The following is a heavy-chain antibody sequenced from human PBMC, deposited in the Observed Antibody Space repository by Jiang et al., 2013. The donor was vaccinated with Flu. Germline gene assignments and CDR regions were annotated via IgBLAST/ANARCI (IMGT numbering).Heavy chain of an antibody. D-gene: IGHD4-23*01. J-gene: IGHJ4*02. CDR1: GGSVSTYY. V-gene: IGHV4-59*02. CDR3: ARDYGDNSGHFDY. Sequence: PGLVKPSETLSLTCTVSGGSVSTYYWSWIRQPPGKGLEWIGYLYYSASTNYNPSLKSRVTISVDTSKNQFSLKLSSVTAADTAVYYCARDYGDNSGHFDYWGQGTLVTVSS. CDR2: LYYSAST.